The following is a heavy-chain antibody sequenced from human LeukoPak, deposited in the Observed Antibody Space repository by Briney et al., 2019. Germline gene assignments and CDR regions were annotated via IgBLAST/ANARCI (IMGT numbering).Heavy chain of an antibody. CDR3: ARDLWLYYDSSGTPGDY. J-gene: IGHJ4*02. D-gene: IGHD3-22*01. Sequence: SETLFLTCAVYGGSFSGYYWSWIRQPPGKGLEWIGEINHSGSTNYNPSLKSRVTISVDTSKNQSSLKLSSVTAADTAVYYCARDLWLYYDSSGTPGDYWGQGTLVTVSS. CDR2: INHSGST. V-gene: IGHV4-34*01. CDR1: GGSFSGYY.